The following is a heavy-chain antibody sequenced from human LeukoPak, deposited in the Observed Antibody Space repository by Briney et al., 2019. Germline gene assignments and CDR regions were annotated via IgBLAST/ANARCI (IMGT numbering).Heavy chain of an antibody. CDR1: GGSISRYY. CDR3: ARGGVGGVIVPFDY. D-gene: IGHD3-16*02. V-gene: IGHV4-4*07. CDR2: IYSSGIN. J-gene: IGHJ4*02. Sequence: SETLSLTCTVSGGSISRYYWSWIRQPAGKGLEWIGRIYSSGINTYSPSLKSRVTMSVDTSKNQFSLTLSSVTAADTAVYYCARGGVGGVIVPFDYWGQGTLVTVSS.